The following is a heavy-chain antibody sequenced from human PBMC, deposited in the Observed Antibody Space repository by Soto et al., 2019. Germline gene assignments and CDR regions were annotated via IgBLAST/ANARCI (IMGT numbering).Heavy chain of an antibody. J-gene: IGHJ6*02. V-gene: IGHV4-30-2*01. Sequence: PSETLSLTCAVSGGSISSGGYSWSWIRQPPGKGLEWIGYIYHSGSTYYNPSLKSRVTISVDTSKNLFSLKLNSVTAADTAVYYCARDFSYGDFYYYGMDVWGQGTTVTVSS. CDR1: GGSISSGGYS. CDR2: IYHSGST. CDR3: ARDFSYGDFYYYGMDV. D-gene: IGHD4-17*01.